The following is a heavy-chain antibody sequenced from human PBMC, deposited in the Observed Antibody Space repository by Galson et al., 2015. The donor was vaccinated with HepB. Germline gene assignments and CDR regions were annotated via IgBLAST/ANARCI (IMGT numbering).Heavy chain of an antibody. Sequence: SLRLSCAAYGFTFSIYALHWVRQAPGKGLEWVAVISYDGSNKYYADSVKGRFTISRDNSKNTLYLQMNSLRTEDTAMYYCARVPYVLLWFGEGTEYWGQGTLVTVSS. V-gene: IGHV3-30-3*01. J-gene: IGHJ4*02. CDR3: ARVPYVLLWFGEGTEY. CDR2: ISYDGSNK. CDR1: GFTFSIYA. D-gene: IGHD3-10*01.